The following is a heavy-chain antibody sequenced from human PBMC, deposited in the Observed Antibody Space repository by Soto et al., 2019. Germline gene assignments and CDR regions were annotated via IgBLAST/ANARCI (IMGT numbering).Heavy chain of an antibody. CDR3: AKDLRGGYDY. CDR2: ISWNSGSI. V-gene: IGHV3-9*01. J-gene: IGHJ4*02. CDR1: GFTFDDYA. Sequence: EVHLVESGGGLAQPGRSLRLSCAASGFTFDDYAMHWVRQAPGKGLEWVSGISWNSGSIGYADYVKGRFTISRDNAKNSLYLQMNSLRAEDTALYYCAKDLRGGYDYWGQGTLVTVSS. D-gene: IGHD3-16*01.